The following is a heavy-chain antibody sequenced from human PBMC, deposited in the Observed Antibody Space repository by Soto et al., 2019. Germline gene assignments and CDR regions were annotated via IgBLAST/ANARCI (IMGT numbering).Heavy chain of an antibody. CDR3: ASAVTHDSPDY. Sequence: PGGSLRLSCAASGFTFSSYGMHWVRQAPGKGLEWVAVISYDGSNKYYADSVKGRFTISRDNSKNALYLQMNSLRAEDTAVYYCASAVTHDSPDYWGQGTLVTVSS. V-gene: IGHV3-30*03. D-gene: IGHD4-17*01. J-gene: IGHJ4*02. CDR1: GFTFSSYG. CDR2: ISYDGSNK.